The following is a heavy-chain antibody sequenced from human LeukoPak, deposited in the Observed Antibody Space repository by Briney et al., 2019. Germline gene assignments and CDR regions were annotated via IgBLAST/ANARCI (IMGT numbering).Heavy chain of an antibody. J-gene: IGHJ4*02. V-gene: IGHV3-23*01. Sequence: GGSLRLSCAASGFTFSSYAMSWVRQAPGKGLEWVSTITGSGGNTYYADSVKGRFTISTDNSKNTLYLQMNSLRAEDTAVYYCAKPPPDSSSWLFDYWGRGTLVTVSS. D-gene: IGHD6-13*01. CDR2: ITGSGGNT. CDR3: AKPPPDSSSWLFDY. CDR1: GFTFSSYA.